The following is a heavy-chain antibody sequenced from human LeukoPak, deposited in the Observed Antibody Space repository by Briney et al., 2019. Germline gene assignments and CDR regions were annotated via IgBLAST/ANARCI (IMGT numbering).Heavy chain of an antibody. V-gene: IGHV3-23*01. Sequence: GGSLRLSCSASLFTFSYYAMTWVRQAPGKGLEWVSGVSGSGDYTYYADSVKGRLTISRDNSKNTLYLQLNSLRVEDTAVYYCAKEIYAYGSRGFDYWGQGTLVTVSS. CDR3: AKEIYAYGSRGFDY. D-gene: IGHD3-10*01. CDR2: VSGSGDYT. J-gene: IGHJ4*02. CDR1: LFTFSYYA.